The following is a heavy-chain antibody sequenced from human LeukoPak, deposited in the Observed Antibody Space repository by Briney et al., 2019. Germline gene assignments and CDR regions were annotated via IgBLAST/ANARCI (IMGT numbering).Heavy chain of an antibody. CDR1: GYTFTGHY. V-gene: IGHV1-2*02. Sequence: ASVKVSCKASGYTFTGHYMHWVRQAPGQGLEWMGWINPNSGATKYAQRFQGRVSMTRDTSINTAYMELSRLTSDDTAIYFCARDRSIGGWFDSWGQGTLVTVSS. CDR2: INPNSGAT. D-gene: IGHD3-22*01. CDR3: ARDRSIGGWFDS. J-gene: IGHJ5*01.